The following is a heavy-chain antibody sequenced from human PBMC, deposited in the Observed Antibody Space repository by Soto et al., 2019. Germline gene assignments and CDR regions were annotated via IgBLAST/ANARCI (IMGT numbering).Heavy chain of an antibody. D-gene: IGHD4-17*01. Sequence: GASVKVSCKASGYTFTSYYMHWVRQAPGQGLEWMGIINPSGGSTSYAQKFQGRVTMTRDTSTSTVYMELSSLRSEDTAVYYCARDPTVVTLVLDCYYGMDVWGQGTTVTVSS. J-gene: IGHJ6*02. CDR1: GYTFTSYY. CDR2: INPSGGST. CDR3: ARDPTVVTLVLDCYYGMDV. V-gene: IGHV1-46*01.